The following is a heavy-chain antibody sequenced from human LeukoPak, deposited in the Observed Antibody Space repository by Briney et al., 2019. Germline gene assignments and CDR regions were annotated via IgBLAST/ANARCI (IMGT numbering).Heavy chain of an antibody. CDR3: TRRGSTLDLFDP. J-gene: IGHJ5*02. D-gene: IGHD1-26*01. CDR2: INRNSGST. Sequence: GASVKVSCKASGYTFTRYYMLLVRQAPGQGLEWMGSINRNSGSTNYAQKLQGRVIMTTDTYTSTAYMELRSLGSDDPAVYYCTRRGSTLDLFDPWGQGTLVTVSS. V-gene: IGHV1-18*04. CDR1: GYTFTRYY.